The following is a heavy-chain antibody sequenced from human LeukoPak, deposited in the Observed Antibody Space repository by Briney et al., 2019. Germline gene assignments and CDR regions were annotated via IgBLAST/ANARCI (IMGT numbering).Heavy chain of an antibody. CDR1: GFTFTSDG. CDR2: IRYAGNNK. CDR3: AKAQPATGYCSGGSCYGVDS. D-gene: IGHD2-15*01. Sequence: AGRSQRLSCAPSGFTFTSDGLHWVPQAPGKGVEWVAFIRYAGNNKYYADSVKGRFTISRDNSNNRLYRQMNSLRAEDTSVYYCAKAQPATGYCSGGSCYGVDSWGQGTLATVSS. V-gene: IGHV3-30*02. J-gene: IGHJ4*02.